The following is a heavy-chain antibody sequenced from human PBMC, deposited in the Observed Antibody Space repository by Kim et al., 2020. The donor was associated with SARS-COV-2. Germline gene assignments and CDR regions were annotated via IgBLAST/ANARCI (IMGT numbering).Heavy chain of an antibody. CDR2: ISYDGSNK. Sequence: GGSLRLSCAASGFTFSSYAMHWVRQAPGKGLEWVAVISYDGSNKYYADSVKGRFTISRDNSKNTLYLQMNSLRAEDTAVYYCAREKGYYGSGRMGYFDY. CDR3: AREKGYYGSGRMGYFDY. J-gene: IGHJ4*03. D-gene: IGHD3-10*01. CDR1: GFTFSSYA. V-gene: IGHV3-30*04.